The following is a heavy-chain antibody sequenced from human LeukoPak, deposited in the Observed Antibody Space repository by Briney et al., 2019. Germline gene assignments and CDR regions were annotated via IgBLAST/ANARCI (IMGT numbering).Heavy chain of an antibody. Sequence: GGSLRLSCAASGFTVSSNYVSWVRQAPGKGLEWVSVIYSGGSTYYADSVKGRFTISRDNSKNTLYLQMNSLRAEDTAVYYCARLYPLVGAFDYWGQGTLVTVSS. CDR1: GFTVSSNY. D-gene: IGHD1-26*01. CDR2: IYSGGST. V-gene: IGHV3-66*02. J-gene: IGHJ4*02. CDR3: ARLYPLVGAFDY.